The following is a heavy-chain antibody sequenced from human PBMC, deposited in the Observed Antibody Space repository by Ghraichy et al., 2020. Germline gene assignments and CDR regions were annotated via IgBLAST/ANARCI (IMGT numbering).Heavy chain of an antibody. Sequence: SETLSLTCTVSGGSISSYYWSWIRQPAGKGLEWIGRIYTSGNTNYNPSLKSRVTMSVDTSKNQFSLKLSSVTAADTAVYYCARSPITIFGVVIPYWYFDLWGRGTLVTVSS. CDR3: ARSPITIFGVVIPYWYFDL. V-gene: IGHV4-4*07. CDR2: IYTSGNT. CDR1: GGSISSYY. J-gene: IGHJ2*01. D-gene: IGHD3-3*01.